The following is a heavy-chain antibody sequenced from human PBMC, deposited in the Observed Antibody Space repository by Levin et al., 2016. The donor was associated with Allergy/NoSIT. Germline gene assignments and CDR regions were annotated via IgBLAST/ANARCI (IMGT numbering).Heavy chain of an antibody. Sequence: GESLKISCAASGFTFSSYAMHRVRQAPGKGLEWVAVISYDGSNKYYADSVKGRFTISRDNSKNTLYLQMNSLRAEDTAVYYCARDGTRYYGMDVWGQGTTVTVSS. CDR1: GFTFSSYA. V-gene: IGHV3-30*04. CDR3: ARDGTRYYGMDV. D-gene: IGHD2-8*01. CDR2: ISYDGSNK. J-gene: IGHJ6*02.